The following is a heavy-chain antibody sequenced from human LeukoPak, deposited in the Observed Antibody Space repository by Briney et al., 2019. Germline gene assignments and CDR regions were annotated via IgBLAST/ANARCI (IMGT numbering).Heavy chain of an antibody. CDR2: ITGSGGST. CDR3: ARGFNWNYGRFDF. J-gene: IGHJ4*02. Sequence: PGGSLRLSCAASGFTFSSYDMSWVRQAPGSGLEWVSGITGSGGSTYYADSVKGRFTISRDNSKNTLYLQMNSLRAEDTAVYYCARGFNWNYGRFDFWGQGTLVTVSS. V-gene: IGHV3-23*01. CDR1: GFTFSSYD. D-gene: IGHD1-7*01.